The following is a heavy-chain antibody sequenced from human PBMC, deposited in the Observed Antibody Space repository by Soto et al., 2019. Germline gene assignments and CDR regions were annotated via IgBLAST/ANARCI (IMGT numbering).Heavy chain of an antibody. CDR3: SAGYYCSGGSCPPPY. J-gene: IGHJ4*02. Sequence: EVQLVESGGGLVKPGGSLRLSCAASGFTFSNAWMNCVRQAPGKGLEWVGRIKSKTDGGTTDYAAPVKGRLTISREDSKNRLYPEMDSLKNGDTAVYYCSAGYYCSGGSCPPPYWGQGTLVTVSS. V-gene: IGHV3-15*07. D-gene: IGHD2-15*01. CDR2: IKSKTDGGTT. CDR1: GFTFSNAW.